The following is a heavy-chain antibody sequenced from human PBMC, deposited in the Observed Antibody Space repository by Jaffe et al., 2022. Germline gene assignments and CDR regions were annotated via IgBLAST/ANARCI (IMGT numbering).Heavy chain of an antibody. D-gene: IGHD6-19*01. CDR1: GYSISSGYY. CDR2: IYHSGST. Sequence: QVQLQESGPGLVKPSETLSLTCAVSGYSISSGYYWGWIRQPPGKGLEWIGSIYHSGSTYYNPSLKSRVTISVDTSKNQFSLKLSSVTAADTAVYYCARDRGAGHDAFDIWGQGTMVTVSS. J-gene: IGHJ3*02. CDR3: ARDRGAGHDAFDI. V-gene: IGHV4-38-2*02.